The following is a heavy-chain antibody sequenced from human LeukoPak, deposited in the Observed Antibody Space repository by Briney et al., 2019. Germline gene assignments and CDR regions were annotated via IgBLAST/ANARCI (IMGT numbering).Heavy chain of an antibody. Sequence: SVKVSCKASGGTFSSYAISWVRQAPGQGLEWMGRIIPILGIANYAQKFQGRVTITADKSTSTAYMELSSLRSEDTAVYYCARGSSGAAIDYYYGMDVWGQGTTVTVSS. CDR2: IIPILGIA. CDR1: GGTFSSYA. J-gene: IGHJ6*02. V-gene: IGHV1-69*04. D-gene: IGHD2-2*01. CDR3: ARGSSGAAIDYYYGMDV.